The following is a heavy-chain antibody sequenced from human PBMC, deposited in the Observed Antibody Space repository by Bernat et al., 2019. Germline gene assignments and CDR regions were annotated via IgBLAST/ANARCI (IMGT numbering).Heavy chain of an antibody. Sequence: EVQLVESGGGLVQPGGSLRLSCAASGFSFSTYSMTWVRQAPGKGLEWVSYISSRSSTIYYADSVKGRFTISRDNSKNTLYLQMNSLRAEDTAVYYCARDLKVQGVITPSGYFDYWGQGTLVTVSS. CDR2: ISSRSSTI. CDR1: GFSFSTYS. V-gene: IGHV3-48*01. CDR3: ARDLKVQGVITPSGYFDY. J-gene: IGHJ4*02. D-gene: IGHD3-10*01.